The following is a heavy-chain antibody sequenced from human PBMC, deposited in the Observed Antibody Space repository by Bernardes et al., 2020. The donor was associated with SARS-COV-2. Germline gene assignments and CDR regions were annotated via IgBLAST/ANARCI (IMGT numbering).Heavy chain of an antibody. CDR3: AKDHVAKIQLWLFPTPGGAEYFQH. J-gene: IGHJ1*01. D-gene: IGHD5-18*01. Sequence: GGSLRLSCAASGFTFSSYAMSWVRQAPGKGLEWVSAISGSGGSTYYADSVKGRFTISRDNSKNTLYLQMNSLRAEDTAVYYCAKDHVAKIQLWLFPTPGGAEYFQHWGQGTLVTVSS. CDR1: GFTFSSYA. V-gene: IGHV3-23*01. CDR2: ISGSGGST.